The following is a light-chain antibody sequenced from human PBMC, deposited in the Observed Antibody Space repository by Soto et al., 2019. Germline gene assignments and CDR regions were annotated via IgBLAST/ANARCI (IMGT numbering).Light chain of an antibody. J-gene: IGKJ1*01. CDR1: QSVASNY. CDR2: AAS. CDR3: QQYGSTPVT. Sequence: EIVLTQSPGTLSLSPGERATLSCRASQSVASNYLAWYQQKPGQAPKLLIYAASSRATGIPDRFSGSGSGTDFTLTISTLEPEDFAVYYCQQYGSTPVTFGQGTKVEI. V-gene: IGKV3-20*01.